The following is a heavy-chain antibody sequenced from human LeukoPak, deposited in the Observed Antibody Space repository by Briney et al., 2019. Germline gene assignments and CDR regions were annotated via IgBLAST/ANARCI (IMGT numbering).Heavy chain of an antibody. CDR1: GFIFSSHG. J-gene: IGHJ4*02. Sequence: PGGTLRLSCAASGFIFSSHGMNWVRQAPGKGLEWVSGISPSGDITYYADSVKGRFTISRDNSKNTLSLQMNSLRAEDTAIYYCAKASNTWNYFDYWGQGTLVTVSS. CDR2: ISPSGDIT. CDR3: AKASNTWNYFDY. V-gene: IGHV3-23*01. D-gene: IGHD1-1*01.